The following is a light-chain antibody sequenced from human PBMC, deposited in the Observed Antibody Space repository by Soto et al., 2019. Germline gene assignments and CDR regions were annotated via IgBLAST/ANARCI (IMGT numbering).Light chain of an antibody. J-gene: IGLJ1*01. CDR2: DVS. CDR3: TSYTSGSTPYV. Sequence: QSVLTQPASVSGSPGQSITISCTGTSSDVGTYNYVSWYQQHPGKAPKLIIYDVSTRPSGVSNRFSGSKSVNTASLTISGLQAEDEADYYCTSYTSGSTPYVFGTGTKLTVL. V-gene: IGLV2-14*01. CDR1: SSDVGTYNY.